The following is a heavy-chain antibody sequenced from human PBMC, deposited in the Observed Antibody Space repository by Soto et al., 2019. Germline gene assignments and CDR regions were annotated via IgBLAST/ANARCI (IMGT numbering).Heavy chain of an antibody. D-gene: IGHD6-13*01. CDR2: INPYNGNT. CDR3: ARDLAAAGPFDY. J-gene: IGHJ4*02. CDR1: GYTFTSYS. V-gene: IGHV1-18*01. Sequence: QVQLVQSGAEVKKPGASVKVSCKASGYTFTSYSISWVRQAPGQGLEWMGWINPYNGNTNHAQKLQRRVTMTTDTSTSTAYMELRSLRSDDTAVYYCARDLAAAGPFDYWGQGTLVTVSS.